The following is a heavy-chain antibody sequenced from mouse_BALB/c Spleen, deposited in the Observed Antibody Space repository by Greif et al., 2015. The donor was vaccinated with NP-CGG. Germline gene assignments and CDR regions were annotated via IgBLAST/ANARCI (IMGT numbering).Heavy chain of an antibody. V-gene: IGHV1-14*01. D-gene: IGHD1-1*01. J-gene: IGHJ4*01. CDR1: GYTFTSYV. Sequence: VQLQQSGPELVKPGATVKMSCKASGYTFTSYVMHWVKQKPGQGLEWIGYINPYNDGTKYNEKFKSKATLTSDKSSSTAYMELSSLTSEDSAVYYCAGITTVVDYYAMDYWGQGTSVTVSS. CDR2: INPYNDGT. CDR3: AGITTVVDYYAMDY.